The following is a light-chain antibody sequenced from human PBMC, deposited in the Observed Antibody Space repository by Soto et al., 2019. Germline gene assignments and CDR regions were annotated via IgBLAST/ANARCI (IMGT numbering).Light chain of an antibody. Sequence: DNQMTQSPSTLSASVGDRVTITCRASQNIRSWMAWYQQKPGKAPRLLIYKASSLQSGVPSRFSGSGSGTEFTLTISSLQPDDSATYYCQQYDSYSTFGGGTKVDI. V-gene: IGKV1-5*03. J-gene: IGKJ4*01. CDR2: KAS. CDR1: QNIRSW. CDR3: QQYDSYST.